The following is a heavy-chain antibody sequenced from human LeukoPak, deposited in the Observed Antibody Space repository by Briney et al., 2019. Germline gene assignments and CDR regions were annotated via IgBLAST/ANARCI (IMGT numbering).Heavy chain of an antibody. Sequence: GESLKFSCKGSGYSFTTYWIAWVRQMPGKGLEWLGIIYPGDSDTRYSPSFQGQVTFSADKSIAAAYLRWSSLKASDTAIYYCARLQSSGSYRYFDYWGQGTLVTVSS. CDR2: IYPGDSDT. J-gene: IGHJ4*02. CDR1: GYSFTTYW. CDR3: ARLQSSGSYRYFDY. D-gene: IGHD1-26*01. V-gene: IGHV5-51*01.